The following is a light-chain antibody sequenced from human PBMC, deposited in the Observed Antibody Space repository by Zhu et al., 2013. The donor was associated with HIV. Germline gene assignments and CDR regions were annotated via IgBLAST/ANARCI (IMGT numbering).Light chain of an antibody. J-gene: IGKJ4*01. CDR2: DAS. Sequence: EIVLMQSPGTLSLSPGETATLSCRASQFVGSSTFLAWYQQKRGQAPRLLIYDASSRATGIPDRFRGSGSGTDFTLTISRLEPEDFAVYFCQQYGSSPLTFGGGTTVEIK. CDR3: QQYGSSPLT. V-gene: IGKV3-20*01. CDR1: QFVGSSTF.